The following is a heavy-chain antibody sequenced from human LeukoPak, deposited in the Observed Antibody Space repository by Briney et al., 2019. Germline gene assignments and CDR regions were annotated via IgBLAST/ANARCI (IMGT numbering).Heavy chain of an antibody. CDR2: IWYDGSNK. CDR3: ARGQWLSVDYFDY. J-gene: IGHJ4*02. CDR1: GFTFSSYG. D-gene: IGHD6-19*01. V-gene: IGHV3-33*01. Sequence: GGSLRLSCAASGFTFSSYGMHWVRQAPGKGLEWVAVIWYDGSNKYYADSVKGRFTISRDNSKNTLYLQMNSLRAEDTAVYYCARGQWLSVDYFDYWGQGTLVTVSS.